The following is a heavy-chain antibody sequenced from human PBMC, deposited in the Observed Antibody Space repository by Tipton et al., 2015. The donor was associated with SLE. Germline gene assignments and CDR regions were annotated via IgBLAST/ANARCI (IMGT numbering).Heavy chain of an antibody. CDR3: ARPGSPFWSGYPFDY. V-gene: IGHV4-59*12. CDR2: IYHSGST. D-gene: IGHD3-3*01. J-gene: IGHJ4*02. Sequence: TLSLTCTVSGGSISGYSWSWVRQPPGKGLEWIGYIYHSGSTNYNPSLKSRVTMSVDTSKNQFSLKLSSVTAADTALYYCARPGSPFWSGYPFDYWGQGTLVTVSS. CDR1: GGSISGYS.